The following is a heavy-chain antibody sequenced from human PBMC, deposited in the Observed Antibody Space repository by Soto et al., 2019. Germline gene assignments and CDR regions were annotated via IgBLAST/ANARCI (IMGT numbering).Heavy chain of an antibody. Sequence: DGQVVETGGGLIRPGGALRISCAASGFSVNNIYMSWVRQAPGKGLEWVSTISDGGRTYYSDSVKGRFTVSRDSSKNTLSLHMSSLRVEDTAVYYCSRDHTSGGYDFRGPGTLVTVSS. CDR2: ISDGGRT. V-gene: IGHV3-53*02. D-gene: IGHD5-12*01. CDR1: GFSVNNIY. J-gene: IGHJ4*02. CDR3: SRDHTSGGYDF.